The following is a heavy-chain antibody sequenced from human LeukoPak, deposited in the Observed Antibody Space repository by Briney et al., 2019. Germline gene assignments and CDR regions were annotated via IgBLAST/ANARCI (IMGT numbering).Heavy chain of an antibody. D-gene: IGHD6-13*01. V-gene: IGHV3-21*01. J-gene: IGHJ4*02. CDR1: GFTFSSYS. CDR3: ARVIAAAGIDY. CDR2: ISSSSYI. Sequence: GGSLRLSCAASGFTFSSYSMNWVRQAPGKGLEWVSSISSSSYIYHADSVKGRFTISRDNAKNSQYLQMNSLRAEDTAVYYCARVIAAAGIDYWGQGTLVTVSS.